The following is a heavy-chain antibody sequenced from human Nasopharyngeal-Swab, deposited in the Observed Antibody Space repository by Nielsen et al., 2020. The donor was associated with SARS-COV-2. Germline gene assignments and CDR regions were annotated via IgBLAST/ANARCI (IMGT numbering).Heavy chain of an antibody. D-gene: IGHD2-21*01. V-gene: IGHV4-30-4*01. CDR2: IYYSGST. Sequence: SETLSLTCTVSGGSISSGDYYWCWIRQPPGKGLEWIGYIYYSGSTYYNPSLKSRVTISVDTSKNQFSLKLSSVTAADTAVYYCARAGILWGINAFDIWGQGTMVTVSS. CDR1: GGSISSGDYY. J-gene: IGHJ3*02. CDR3: ARAGILWGINAFDI.